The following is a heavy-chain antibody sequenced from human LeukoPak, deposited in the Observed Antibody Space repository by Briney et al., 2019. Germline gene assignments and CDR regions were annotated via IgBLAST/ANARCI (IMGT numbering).Heavy chain of an antibody. V-gene: IGHV1-69*05. CDR1: GGTFSSYA. J-gene: IGHJ4*02. CDR2: IIPIFGTA. D-gene: IGHD2-2*01. Sequence: GASVKVSFKSSGGTFSSYAISWVRQAPGQGLEWMGRIIPIFGTANYAQKFQGRVTITTDESTSTAYMELSSLRSEDTAVYYCARIDVVPAAILESEDYWGQGTLVTVSS. CDR3: ARIDVVPAAILESEDY.